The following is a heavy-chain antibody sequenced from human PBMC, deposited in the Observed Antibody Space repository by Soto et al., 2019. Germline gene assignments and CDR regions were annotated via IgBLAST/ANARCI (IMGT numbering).Heavy chain of an antibody. CDR2: INPNSGGT. J-gene: IGHJ5*02. V-gene: IGHV1-2*02. D-gene: IGHD2-8*01. Sequence: ASVKVSCTVSRYTFTGYYIHWVRHAPGQGLEWMGWINPNSGGTNYAQKFQGRVTMTWDTSITTAYMEMSSLRYDDAAVYYCARSDIVLRVYVSTKDWVDPWGQGTLVTV. CDR3: ARSDIVLRVYVSTKDWVDP. CDR1: RYTFTGYY.